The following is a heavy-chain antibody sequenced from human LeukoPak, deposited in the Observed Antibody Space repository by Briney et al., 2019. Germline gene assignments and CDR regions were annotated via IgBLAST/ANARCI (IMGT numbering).Heavy chain of an antibody. Sequence: GSLRLSRAASGFSFSTSGMHWVRQASGKGLEWVGRIRSKARSYATTYAESVKGRFTISRDDSKNTAYLQMNSLKTEDTAVYYCTSQVDEGYWGQGTLVTVSS. CDR2: IRSKARSYAT. D-gene: IGHD5-12*01. J-gene: IGHJ4*02. CDR1: GFSFSTSG. V-gene: IGHV3-73*01. CDR3: TSQVDEGY.